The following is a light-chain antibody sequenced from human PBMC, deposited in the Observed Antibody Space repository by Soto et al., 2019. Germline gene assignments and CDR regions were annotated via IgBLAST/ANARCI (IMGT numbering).Light chain of an antibody. CDR3: SSHTSSSTLYV. J-gene: IGLJ1*01. V-gene: IGLV2-14*01. CDR1: SSDVGGYNY. Sequence: QSALTQPASVSGSPGQSITISCTGTSSDVGGYNYVSWYQQHPGKVPKLMIYEVSNRPSGVSNRFSGSKSGNTASLTISGLQAEDEAGYYCSSHTSSSTLYVFGTGTKLTVL. CDR2: EVS.